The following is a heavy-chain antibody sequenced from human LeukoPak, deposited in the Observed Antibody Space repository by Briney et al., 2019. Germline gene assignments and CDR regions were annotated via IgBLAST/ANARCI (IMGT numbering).Heavy chain of an antibody. V-gene: IGHV4-59*12. J-gene: IGHJ6*02. CDR1: GGSISSYS. CDR3: ARVYYYYYGMDV. CDR2: IQNSGNT. Sequence: SETLSLTCTVSGGSISSYSWSWIRQPPGKGLEWIGHIQNSGNTNYKPSLKSRVTMSVDTSKNQFSLKLSSVTAADTAVYYCARVYYYYYGMDVWGQGTTVTVSS.